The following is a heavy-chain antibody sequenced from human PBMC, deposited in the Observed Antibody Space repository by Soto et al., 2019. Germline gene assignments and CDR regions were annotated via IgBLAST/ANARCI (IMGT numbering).Heavy chain of an antibody. J-gene: IGHJ4*02. CDR1: GGSISSYY. CDR2: IYYSGST. D-gene: IGHD1-26*01. V-gene: IGHV4-59*01. CDR3: ARVLRPAARLGGELLSFDY. Sequence: SETLSLTCTVSGGSISSYYWSWIRQPPGKGLEWIGYIYYSGSTNYNPSLKSRVTISVDTSKNQFSLKLSSVTAADTAVYYCARVLRPAARLGGELLSFDYWGQGTLVTVSS.